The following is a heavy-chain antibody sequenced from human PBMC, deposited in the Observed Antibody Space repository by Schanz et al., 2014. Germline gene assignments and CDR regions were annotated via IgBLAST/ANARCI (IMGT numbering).Heavy chain of an antibody. CDR2: IIPSLGLA. Sequence: QVQLVQSGAEVKKPGSSVKVSCTASGGTFSSFGINWVRQAPGQGLEWMGRIIPSLGLAKYEQKFQDKVTITADTSTTTAYMELSGLRSEDTAVYYCAGTYCSSTSCYTGYYYMDVWGKGTTVTVSS. V-gene: IGHV1-69*04. D-gene: IGHD2-2*02. CDR3: AGTYCSSTSCYTGYYYMDV. CDR1: GGTFSSFG. J-gene: IGHJ6*03.